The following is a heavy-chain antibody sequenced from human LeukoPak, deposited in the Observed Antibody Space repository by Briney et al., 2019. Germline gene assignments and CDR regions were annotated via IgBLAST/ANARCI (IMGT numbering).Heavy chain of an antibody. Sequence: SETLSLTCTVSGGSISSSSYYWGWIRQPPGKGLEWIGRIYTSGSTNYNPSFKSRVTMSVDTSKNQFSLKLSSVTAADTAVYYCARGATADLWGRGTLVTVSS. V-gene: IGHV4-61*05. CDR3: ARGATADL. J-gene: IGHJ2*01. D-gene: IGHD5-12*01. CDR1: GGSISSSSYY. CDR2: IYTSGST.